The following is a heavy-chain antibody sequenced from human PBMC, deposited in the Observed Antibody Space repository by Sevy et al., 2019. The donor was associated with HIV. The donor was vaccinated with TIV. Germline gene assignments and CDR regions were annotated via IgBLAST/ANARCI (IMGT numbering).Heavy chain of an antibody. Sequence: QLGGSLRLSCTASGFTFSSYEMNWVRQAPGKGLEWISYIRSSYSNIYYADSVKGRFTISRDNAKNSLYLQMNSLRAEDTAVYYCARAPFMVGLPTYFQHWGQGTLVTVSS. CDR3: ARAPFMVGLPTYFQH. J-gene: IGHJ1*01. CDR2: IRSSYSNI. D-gene: IGHD1-26*01. CDR1: GFTFSSYE. V-gene: IGHV3-48*03.